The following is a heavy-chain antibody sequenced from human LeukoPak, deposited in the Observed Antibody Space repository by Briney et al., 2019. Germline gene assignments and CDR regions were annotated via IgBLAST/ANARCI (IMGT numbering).Heavy chain of an antibody. V-gene: IGHV1-2*04. CDR2: INPNSGGT. D-gene: IGHD2-15*01. CDR1: GYTFTGYY. Sequence: ASVKVSCKASGYTFTGYYMHWVRQAPGQGLEWMGWINPNSGGTNYAQKFQGWVTMTRDTSISTAYMELSRLRSDDTAVYYCATVVVAAFNWFDPWGQGTLVTVSS. J-gene: IGHJ5*02. CDR3: ATVVVAAFNWFDP.